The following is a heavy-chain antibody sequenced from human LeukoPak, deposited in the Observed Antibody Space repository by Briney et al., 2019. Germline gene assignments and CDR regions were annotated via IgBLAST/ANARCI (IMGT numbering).Heavy chain of an antibody. J-gene: IGHJ4*02. V-gene: IGHV3-30*04. CDR1: GFTFSSYA. CDR3: ARGRSRDGYNWYEFGGFFDY. D-gene: IGHD5-24*01. Sequence: SGGSLRLSCAASGFTFSSYAMHWVRQAPGKGLEWVAVISYDGSNKYYADSVKGRFTISRDNSKNTLYLQMNSLRAEDTAVYYCARGRSRDGYNWYEFGGFFDYWGQGTLVTVSS. CDR2: ISYDGSNK.